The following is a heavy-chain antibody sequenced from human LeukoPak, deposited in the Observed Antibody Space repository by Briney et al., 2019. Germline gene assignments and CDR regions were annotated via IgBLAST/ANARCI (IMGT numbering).Heavy chain of an antibody. D-gene: IGHD3-22*01. V-gene: IGHV3-20*04. CDR1: GFTFDDYG. CDR2: INWNGGST. Sequence: GGSLRLSCAASGFTFDDYGMSWVRQAPGKGLEWVSGINWNGGSTGYADSVKGRFTISRDNAKNSLYLQMNSLRAEDTAVYYCARAGFYDSSGYLYYYYYYYMDVWGKGTTVTVSS. CDR3: ARAGFYDSSGYLYYYYYYYMDV. J-gene: IGHJ6*03.